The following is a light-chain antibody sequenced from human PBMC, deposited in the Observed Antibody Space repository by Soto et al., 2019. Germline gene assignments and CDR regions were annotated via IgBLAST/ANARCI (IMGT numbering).Light chain of an antibody. CDR3: QQRSSWPIT. J-gene: IGKJ5*01. CDR2: DTS. V-gene: IGKV3-11*01. Sequence: EIVLTQSPAILSLSPGERATLSCRASQGVSSYLAWYQQKPGQAPRLLIYDTSNRATGIPARFSGSGSGTDFSLTISILEPEDFAVYYCQQRSSWPITFGQGTRLEIK. CDR1: QGVSSY.